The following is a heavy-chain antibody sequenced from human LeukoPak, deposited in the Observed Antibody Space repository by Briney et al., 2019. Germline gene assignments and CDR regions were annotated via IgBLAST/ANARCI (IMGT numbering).Heavy chain of an antibody. Sequence: PGGSLRLSCAASGFTFSSYAMSWVRQAPGKGLEWVSTISGSGGSTYYADSMKGRFTISRDNSKNTLYLQINSLRAEDTAIYYCAKGPKSNSWYYFDYWGQGTLVTVSS. D-gene: IGHD6-13*01. CDR3: AKGPKSNSWYYFDY. J-gene: IGHJ4*02. V-gene: IGHV3-23*01. CDR1: GFTFSSYA. CDR2: ISGSGGST.